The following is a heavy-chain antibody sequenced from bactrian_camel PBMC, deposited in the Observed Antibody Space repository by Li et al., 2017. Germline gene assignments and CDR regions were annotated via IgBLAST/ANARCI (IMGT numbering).Heavy chain of an antibody. CDR2: IATGSGNT. D-gene: IGHD1*01. J-gene: IGHJ4*01. CDR1: GYTYNRNC. Sequence: QLVESGGGSVQAGGSLRLSCAASGYTYNRNCMAWFRQAPGKEREGVARIATGSGNTYYADSVKGRFTISQDSARITAYLQMASLKPEDTAVYYCVPVALGERDGLVSCARWSQGTQVTVS. V-gene: IGHV3S25*01.